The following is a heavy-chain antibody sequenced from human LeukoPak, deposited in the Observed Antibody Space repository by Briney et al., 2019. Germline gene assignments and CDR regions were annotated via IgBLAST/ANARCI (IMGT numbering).Heavy chain of an antibody. D-gene: IGHD3-16*01. CDR1: GFTFSSYS. J-gene: IGHJ4*02. V-gene: IGHV3-21*01. Sequence: GGSLRLSCAASGFTFSSYSMSWVRQAPGKGLEWVSSISSSSSYIYYADSVKGRFTISRDNAKNSLYLQMNSLRAEDTAVYYCARSQGSLGGDYWGQGTLVTVSS. CDR3: ARSQGSLGGDY. CDR2: ISSSSSYI.